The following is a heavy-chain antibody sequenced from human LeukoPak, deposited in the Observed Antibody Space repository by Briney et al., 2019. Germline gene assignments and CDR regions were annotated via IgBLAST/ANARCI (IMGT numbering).Heavy chain of an antibody. J-gene: IGHJ4*02. CDR2: ISSSSSYI. V-gene: IGHV3-21*01. CDR3: ARGRGFTMVRGVYLDY. D-gene: IGHD3-10*01. CDR1: GFTFSSYS. Sequence: PGGSLRLSCAASGFTFSSYSMNWVRQAPGKGLEWVSSISSSSSYIYYADSVKGRFTISRDNAKNSLYLQMNSLRAEDTAVYDCARGRGFTMVRGVYLDYWGQGTLVTVSS.